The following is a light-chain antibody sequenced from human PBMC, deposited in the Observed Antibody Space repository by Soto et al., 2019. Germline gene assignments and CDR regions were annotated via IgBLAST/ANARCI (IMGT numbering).Light chain of an antibody. CDR3: QMYNSAPLT. Sequence: DVQMTQSPSSLSAFVGDRVTITCRASQGVAPYLAWFQQKPGQVPKLLIYATSNLQTGVPARFSGSGSGTDFTLTINSLQPEDVGTYYCQMYNSAPLTFGGGTKVEIK. CDR2: ATS. CDR1: QGVAPY. J-gene: IGKJ4*01. V-gene: IGKV1-27*01.